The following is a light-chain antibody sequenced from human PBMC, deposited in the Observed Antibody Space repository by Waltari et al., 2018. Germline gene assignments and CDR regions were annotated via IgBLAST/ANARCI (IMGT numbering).Light chain of an antibody. J-gene: IGKJ1*01. V-gene: IGKV3-11*01. Sequence: DIVLTQSRDPLSLSPGERATLSCRASQTVTNSLAWDHQTPGQAPRVLIYSASNRATGGPARVSGSGSGTDFDLSISSLEPEDFAVDYCEQRSNWPRTFGQETKVEVK. CDR3: EQRSNWPRT. CDR1: QTVTNS. CDR2: SAS.